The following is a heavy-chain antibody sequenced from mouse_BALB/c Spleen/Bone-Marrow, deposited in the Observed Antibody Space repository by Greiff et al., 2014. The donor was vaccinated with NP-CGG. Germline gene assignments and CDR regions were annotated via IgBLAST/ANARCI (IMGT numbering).Heavy chain of an antibody. CDR3: ARGLGFFDY. Sequence: EVMLVESGGGLVQPGGSLKLSCAASGFTFSSYGMSWVRQTPDKRLELVATINSNGGSTYYLGSVKGRFTISRDNAKNTLYLQMSSLKSEDTAMYYCARGLGFFDYWGQGTTLTVSS. CDR2: INSNGGST. D-gene: IGHD4-1*01. CDR1: GFTFSSYG. V-gene: IGHV5-6-3*01. J-gene: IGHJ2*01.